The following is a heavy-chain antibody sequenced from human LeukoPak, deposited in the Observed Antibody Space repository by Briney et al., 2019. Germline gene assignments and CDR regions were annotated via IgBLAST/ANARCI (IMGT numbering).Heavy chain of an antibody. J-gene: IGHJ4*02. V-gene: IGHV3-48*03. CDR3: ARDYGGSAPFDY. CDR1: GFTFSSYE. Sequence: PGGSLRLSCAASGFTFSSYEMNWVRQAPGKGLEWVSYISSSGSTKYYADSVKGRFTISRDNAKNTLYLHMNSLRAEDTAVYYCARDYGGSAPFDYWGQGTLVTVSS. CDR2: ISSSGSTK. D-gene: IGHD4-23*01.